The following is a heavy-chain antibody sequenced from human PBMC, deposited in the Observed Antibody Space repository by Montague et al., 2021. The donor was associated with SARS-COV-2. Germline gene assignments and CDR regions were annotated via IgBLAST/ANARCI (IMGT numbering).Heavy chain of an antibody. J-gene: IGHJ3*02. CDR2: IYYSGST. V-gene: IGHV4-31*03. CDR1: GGSISSGGYY. Sequence: TLSLTCNVSGGSISSGGYYWSWIRQHPGKGLEWIGYIYYSGSTYYNPSLKSRVTISVDTSKNQFSLKLSSVTAADTAVYYCARAATITMIVVVIDAFDIWGQGTMVTVSS. CDR3: ARAATITMIVVVIDAFDI. D-gene: IGHD3-22*01.